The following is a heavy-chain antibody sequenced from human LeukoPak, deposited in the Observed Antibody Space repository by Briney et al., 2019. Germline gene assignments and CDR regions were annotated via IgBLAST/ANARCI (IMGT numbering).Heavy chain of an antibody. Sequence: PSETLSLTCAVSGGSISSAGYYWSWIRQPPGKGLEWIGEINHSGSTNYNPSLKSRVTISVDTSKNQFSLKLSSVTAADTAVYYCARRYSSSWSWFDPWGQGTLVTVSS. V-gene: IGHV4-34*01. D-gene: IGHD6-13*01. J-gene: IGHJ5*02. CDR3: ARRYSSSWSWFDP. CDR1: GGSISSAGYY. CDR2: INHSGST.